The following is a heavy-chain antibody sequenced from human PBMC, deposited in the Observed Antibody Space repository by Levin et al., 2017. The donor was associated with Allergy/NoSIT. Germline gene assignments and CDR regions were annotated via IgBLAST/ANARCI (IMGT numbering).Heavy chain of an antibody. Sequence: ASVKVSCKASGYTFTGYYMHWVRQAPGQGLEWMGWINPNSGGTNYAQKFQGRVTMTRDTSISTAYMELSRLRSDDTAVYYCARDVLLWFGEFPYGMDVWGQGTTVTVSS. V-gene: IGHV1-2*02. J-gene: IGHJ6*02. CDR2: INPNSGGT. CDR3: ARDVLLWFGEFPYGMDV. CDR1: GYTFTGYY. D-gene: IGHD3-10*01.